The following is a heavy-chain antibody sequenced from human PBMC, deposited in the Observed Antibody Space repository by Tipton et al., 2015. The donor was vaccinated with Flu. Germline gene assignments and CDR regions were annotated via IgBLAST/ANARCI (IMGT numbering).Heavy chain of an antibody. CDR2: IFYSGST. Sequence: TLSLTCAVSGYSISSDYYWSWIRQPPGKGLEWVGSIFYSGSTYYNPSLKSRVLISRDTSKNQFSLELSSVTAADAAVYYCARGRYDFWSGYRENWYFDLWGRGTLVTVSS. V-gene: IGHV4-38-2*01. CDR3: ARGRYDFWSGYRENWYFDL. J-gene: IGHJ2*01. D-gene: IGHD3-3*01. CDR1: GYSISSDYY.